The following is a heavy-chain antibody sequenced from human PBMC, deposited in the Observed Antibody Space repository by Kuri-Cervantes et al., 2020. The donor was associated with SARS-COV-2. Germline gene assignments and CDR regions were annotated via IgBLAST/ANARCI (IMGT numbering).Heavy chain of an antibody. CDR1: GFTFSSYA. V-gene: IGHV3-23*01. J-gene: IGHJ6*04. CDR2: ISGSGSST. Sequence: GESRKIPCAASGFTFSSYAMSWVRQAPGKGLEWVSAISGSGSSTYYADSVKGRFTISRDNTNNTLYLQMISLRAEDTAVYYCAKDHLLMDVWGKGTTVTVSS. CDR3: AKDHLLMDV.